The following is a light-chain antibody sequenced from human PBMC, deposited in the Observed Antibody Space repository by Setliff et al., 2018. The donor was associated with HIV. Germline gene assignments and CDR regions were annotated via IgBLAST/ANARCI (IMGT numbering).Light chain of an antibody. CDR3: SSYTSTSTYV. V-gene: IGLV2-14*01. Sequence: QSALTQPASVPGSPGQSITISCTGTRSDIGDYNYVFWFQQHPGKAPKLIINEVSNRPSGVSNRFSGSKSGYTASLTISGLQAADEADYYCSSYTSTSTYVFGTGTKVTVL. CDR1: RSDIGDYNY. J-gene: IGLJ1*01. CDR2: EVS.